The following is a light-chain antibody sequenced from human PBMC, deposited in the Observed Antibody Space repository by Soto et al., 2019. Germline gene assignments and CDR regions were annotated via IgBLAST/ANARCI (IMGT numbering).Light chain of an antibody. CDR2: AAS. CDR1: QSISSY. CDR3: QQSYSTLTWT. V-gene: IGKV1-39*01. J-gene: IGKJ1*01. Sequence: DIQMTQSPSSLSASVGDRVTITCRASQSISSYLNWYQQKPGKAPKLLIYAASSLQSGVPPRFSGSGSGTDFTPTISSLQPEDFATYYCQQSYSTLTWTFGQGTKVEIK.